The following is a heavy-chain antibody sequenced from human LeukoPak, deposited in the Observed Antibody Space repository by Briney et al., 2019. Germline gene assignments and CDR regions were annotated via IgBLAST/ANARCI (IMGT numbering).Heavy chain of an antibody. J-gene: IGHJ4*02. D-gene: IGHD3-22*01. CDR1: GGSISSSSYY. Sequence: PSETLSLTCTVSGGSISSSSYYWGWIRQPPGKGLEWIGSIYYSGSTYYNPSLKSRVTISVDTSKNQFSLKLSSVTAADTAVYYCARANYYDSSQFSVWGQGTLVTVSS. CDR3: ARANYYDSSQFSV. CDR2: IYYSGST. V-gene: IGHV4-39*07.